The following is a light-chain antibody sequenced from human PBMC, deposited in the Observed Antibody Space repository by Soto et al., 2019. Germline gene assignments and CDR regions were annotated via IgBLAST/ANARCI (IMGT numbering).Light chain of an antibody. CDR2: DAS. CDR1: QSISSW. Sequence: DIQMTQSPSTLSASVGDRVTITCRASQSISSWLAWYQQKPGKAPKLLIYDASSLESGVPSRFSGSGSATEFTLTISSLQPEDFATYYCLQDYNYPIPFGQGTLLE. V-gene: IGKV1-5*01. CDR3: LQDYNYPIP. J-gene: IGKJ5*01.